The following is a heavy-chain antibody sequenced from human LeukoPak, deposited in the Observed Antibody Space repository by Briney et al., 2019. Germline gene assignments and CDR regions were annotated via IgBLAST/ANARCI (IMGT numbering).Heavy chain of an antibody. Sequence: ASVKVSCKASGYTFTSYGINWVRQAPGQGPEWMGWISAYNGNTKYAQNLQGRVTITRNTSISTAYMELSSLRSEDTAVYYCARATMVRGVSEWAYYYYYMDVWGKGTTVTVSS. V-gene: IGHV1-18*01. CDR3: ARATMVRGVSEWAYYYYYMDV. CDR1: GYTFTSYG. CDR2: ISAYNGNT. D-gene: IGHD3-10*01. J-gene: IGHJ6*03.